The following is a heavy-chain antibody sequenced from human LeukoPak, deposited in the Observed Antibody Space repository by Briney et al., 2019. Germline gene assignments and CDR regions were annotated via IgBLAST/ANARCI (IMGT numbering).Heavy chain of an antibody. D-gene: IGHD3-22*01. CDR3: AKASRSSGYYSDY. Sequence: GSLRLSCAASGFTFSSFAMSWVRQAPGKGLEWVSGISGSGSSTYYADSVKGRFTISRDNSKNTLYLQMNSLRAEDTAVYYCAKASRSSGYYSDYWGQGTLVTVSS. CDR1: GFTFSSFA. J-gene: IGHJ4*02. V-gene: IGHV3-23*01. CDR2: ISGSGSST.